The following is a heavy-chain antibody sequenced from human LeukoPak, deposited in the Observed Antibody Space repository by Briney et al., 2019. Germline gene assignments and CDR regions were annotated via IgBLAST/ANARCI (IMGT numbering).Heavy chain of an antibody. CDR2: ISGVGDVT. CDR3: ARESGYHGSGFDP. J-gene: IGHJ5*02. D-gene: IGHD3-10*01. CDR1: DFNFITYA. V-gene: IGHV3-23*01. Sequence: GGSLRLSCAASDFNFITYAMSWVRQAPGKGLEWVSTISGVGDVTYYADSVKGRFTISRDNAKNTLYLQMNSLRDEDTAVYYCARESGYHGSGFDPWGQGTLVTVSS.